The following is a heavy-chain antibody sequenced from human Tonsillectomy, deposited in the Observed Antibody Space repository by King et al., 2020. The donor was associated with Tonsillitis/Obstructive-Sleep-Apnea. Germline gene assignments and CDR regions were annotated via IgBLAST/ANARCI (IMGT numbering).Heavy chain of an antibody. CDR1: GGSISSYY. D-gene: IGHD2-8*01. J-gene: IGHJ3*02. V-gene: IGHV4-59*01. CDR3: ARDARGYCTNGVCDAFDI. Sequence: QLXESGPGLXKPSETLSLTCTVSGGSISSYYWSWIRQPPGKGLEWIGYXXYXGSTNYXPPLKSRVTISVDTSKNQFSLKLSSVTAADTAVYYCARDARGYCTNGVCDAFDIWGQGTMVTVSS. CDR2: XXYXGST.